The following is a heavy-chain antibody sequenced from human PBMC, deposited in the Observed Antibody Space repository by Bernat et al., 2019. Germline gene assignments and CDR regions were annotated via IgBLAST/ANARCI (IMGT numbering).Heavy chain of an antibody. D-gene: IGHD3-22*01. CDR1: GYTFTGYY. Sequence: QVQLVQSGAEVKKPGASVKVSCKASGYTFTGYYMHWVRQAPGQGLEWMGWINPNSGGTNYAQKFQGWVTMTRDTSISTAYMELSRLRSDDTAVYYCARDKDSSGYSLGVVDYWGQGTLVTVSS. CDR2: INPNSGGT. J-gene: IGHJ4*02. CDR3: ARDKDSSGYSLGVVDY. V-gene: IGHV1-2*04.